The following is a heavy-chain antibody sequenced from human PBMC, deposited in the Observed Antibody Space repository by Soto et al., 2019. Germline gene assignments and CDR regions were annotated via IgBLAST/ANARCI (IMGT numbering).Heavy chain of an antibody. CDR3: ARDLKRYYDSSGYGYYYYGMDV. CDR2: IIPIFGTA. V-gene: IGHV1-69*13. Sequence: ASVKVSCKASGGTFSSYAISWVRQAPGQGLEWMGGIIPIFGTANYAQKFQGRVTITADESTSTAYMELSSLRSEDTAVYYCARDLKRYYDSSGYGYYYYGMDVWGQGTTVTVSS. D-gene: IGHD3-22*01. J-gene: IGHJ6*02. CDR1: GGTFSSYA.